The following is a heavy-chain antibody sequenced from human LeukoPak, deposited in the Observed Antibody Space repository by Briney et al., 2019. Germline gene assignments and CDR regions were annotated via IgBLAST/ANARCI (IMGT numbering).Heavy chain of an antibody. CDR3: ARGRWLQSGVAD. CDR1: GYTLTELS. J-gene: IGHJ4*02. Sequence: ASVKVSCKVSGYTLTELSMHWVRQAPGKGLEWMGGFDPEDGETIYAQKFQGRVTITTDESTSTAYMELSSLRSEDTAVYYCARGRWLQSGVADWGQGTLVTVSS. CDR2: FDPEDGET. D-gene: IGHD5-24*01. V-gene: IGHV1-24*01.